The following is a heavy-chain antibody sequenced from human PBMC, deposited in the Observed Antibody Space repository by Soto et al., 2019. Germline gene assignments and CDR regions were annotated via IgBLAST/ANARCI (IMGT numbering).Heavy chain of an antibody. J-gene: IGHJ3*02. CDR2: IYHTGTT. CDR1: GGSINSGGYS. Sequence: TSETLSLTCTVSGGSINSGGYSWTWIRQPPGKGLEWIGFIYHTGTTYYNPSLKSRVTISVDRSKNQFSLKLSSVTAADTAVYYCARVWGGAYDIWGQGTMVTVSS. V-gene: IGHV4-30-2*01. D-gene: IGHD3-10*01. CDR3: ARVWGGAYDI.